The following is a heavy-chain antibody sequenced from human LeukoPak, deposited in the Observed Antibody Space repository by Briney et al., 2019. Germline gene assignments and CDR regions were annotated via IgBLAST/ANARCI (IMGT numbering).Heavy chain of an antibody. V-gene: IGHV4-30-2*01. CDR3: AGRRDGYNFDY. J-gene: IGHJ4*02. CDR2: IYHSGST. Sequence: SQTLSLTCAVSGGSISSGGYSWSWIRQPPGKGLEWIGYIYHSGSTYYNPSLKSRVTISVDRSKNQFSLKLSSVTAADTAVYYCAGRRDGYNFDYWGQGTLVTVSS. CDR1: GGSISSGGYS. D-gene: IGHD5-24*01.